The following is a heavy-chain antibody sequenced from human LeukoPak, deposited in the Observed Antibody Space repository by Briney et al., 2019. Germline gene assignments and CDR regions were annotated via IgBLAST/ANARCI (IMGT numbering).Heavy chain of an antibody. CDR1: GFTFSSYW. V-gene: IGHV3-7*01. D-gene: IGHD6-19*01. Sequence: PGGSLRPPCAASGFTFSSYWMSWVRQAPGKGLEWVANIKQDGSEKYYVDSVKGRFTISRDNAKNSLYLQMNSLRAEDTAVYYCARDQGIAVAGTHFDYWGQGTLVTVSS. J-gene: IGHJ4*02. CDR2: IKQDGSEK. CDR3: ARDQGIAVAGTHFDY.